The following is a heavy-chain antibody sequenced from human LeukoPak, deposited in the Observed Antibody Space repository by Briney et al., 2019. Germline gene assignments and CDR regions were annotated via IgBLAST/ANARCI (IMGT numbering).Heavy chain of an antibody. CDR2: IKQDESEK. CDR3: ARDLNY. J-gene: IGHJ4*02. CDR1: GFTFSSYW. V-gene: IGHV3-7*03. Sequence: GGSLRLSCAASGFTFSSYWMTWVRQAPGKGLEWVANIKQDESEKYYVDSVKGRFTVSRDSSKNTMYLQMNSLRAEDTALYYCARDLNYWGQGTLVTVSS.